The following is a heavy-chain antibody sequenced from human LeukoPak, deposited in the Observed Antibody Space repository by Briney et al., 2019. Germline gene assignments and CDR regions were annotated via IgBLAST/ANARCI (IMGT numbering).Heavy chain of an antibody. V-gene: IGHV4-34*01. Sequence: SETLSLTXAVYGGSFSGYYWSWIRQPPGKGLEWIGEINHSGSTNYNPSLKSRVTISVDTSKNQFSLKLSSVTAADTAVYYCASIGDSSGYSSDYWGQGTLVTVSS. J-gene: IGHJ4*02. CDR2: INHSGST. D-gene: IGHD3-22*01. CDR3: ASIGDSSGYSSDY. CDR1: GGSFSGYY.